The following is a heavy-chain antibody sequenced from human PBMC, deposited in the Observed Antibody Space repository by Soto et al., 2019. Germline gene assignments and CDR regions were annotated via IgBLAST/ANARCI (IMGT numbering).Heavy chain of an antibody. V-gene: IGHV3-23*01. CDR1: GVRFYDYA. D-gene: IGHD5-12*01. CDR3: AKGYYSGYDLAYFDY. CDR2: ISGSGDNT. J-gene: IGHJ4*02. Sequence: PWWSLRLSGAGAGVRFYDYAMTWVRQAAGKGLEWVSAISGSGDNTYYADSVKGRFTISRDNSKNTLYLQLNSLRAEDTAVYYCAKGYYSGYDLAYFDYWGQGTLVTVSS.